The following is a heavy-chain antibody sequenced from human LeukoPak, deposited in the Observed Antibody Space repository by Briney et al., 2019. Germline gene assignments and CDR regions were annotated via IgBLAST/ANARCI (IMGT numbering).Heavy chain of an antibody. D-gene: IGHD5-18*01. V-gene: IGHV4-59*08. CDR2: IHYSGST. CDR1: GGSISSYY. J-gene: IGHJ4*02. Sequence: PSESLSLTCSVSGGSISSYYGSWTRQPPGKGREFSGYIHYSGSTNYNPALKSRVTISVATSKNQFSLKLSSVTAADTAVYYCARRSYGTDYFDFWGQGTLVTVSS. CDR3: ARRSYGTDYFDF.